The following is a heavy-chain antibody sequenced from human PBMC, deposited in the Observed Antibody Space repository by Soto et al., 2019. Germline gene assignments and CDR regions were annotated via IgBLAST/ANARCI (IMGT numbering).Heavy chain of an antibody. Sequence: QVHLQESRPGLVKVSETPSLTCTVFGASISSGTYYWTWIRQAPGKGLEWVGHIYYTGNTNYNPALNGRVTISVDTSKNHFSLQLTSVAAADTAVYYCARGAGFSYASTWFDIWGQGTLVTVSS. CDR2: IYYTGNT. CDR3: ARGAGFSYASTWFDI. D-gene: IGHD3-16*01. V-gene: IGHV4-61*03. J-gene: IGHJ5*02. CDR1: GASISSGTYY.